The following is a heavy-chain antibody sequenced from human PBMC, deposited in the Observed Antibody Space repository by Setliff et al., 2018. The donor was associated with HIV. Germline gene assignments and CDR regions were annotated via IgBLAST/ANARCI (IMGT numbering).Heavy chain of an antibody. D-gene: IGHD6-19*01. Sequence: ASVKVSCKASGYTFTTYYIHWVRQAPGQGLEWMGILNPSEGTTSFAQKFQGRVTMTRDPSTSTVYMDLSSLRADDTAVYYCVRGYRSAWNSWFDAWGQGTRVTVSS. CDR2: LNPSEGTT. CDR3: VRGYRSAWNSWFDA. J-gene: IGHJ5*02. CDR1: GYTFTTYY. V-gene: IGHV1-46*01.